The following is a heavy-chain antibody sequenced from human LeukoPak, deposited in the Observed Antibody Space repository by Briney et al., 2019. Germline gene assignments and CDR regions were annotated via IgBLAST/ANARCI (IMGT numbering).Heavy chain of an antibody. CDR1: GFTFGSYA. V-gene: IGHV3-30*04. CDR2: ISYDGSNK. Sequence: GGSLRLSCAASGFTFGSYAMHWVRQAPGKGLEWVAVISYDGSNKYYADSVKGRFTISRDNSKNTLYLQMNSLRAEDTAVYYCASEYGYCSSTSCQPYYFDYWGQGTLVTVSS. D-gene: IGHD2-2*03. J-gene: IGHJ4*02. CDR3: ASEYGYCSSTSCQPYYFDY.